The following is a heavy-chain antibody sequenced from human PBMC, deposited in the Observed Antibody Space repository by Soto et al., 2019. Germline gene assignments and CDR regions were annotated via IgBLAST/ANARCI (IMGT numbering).Heavy chain of an antibody. Sequence: SETLSLTCAVYGGSFSGYYWSWIRQPPGKGLEWIGEINHSGSTNYNPSLKRRVTISVDTSKNQFSLKLSSVTAADTAVYYCARGPATVRYFDWLLSFGYWGQGTLVTVSS. CDR3: ARGPATVRYFDWLLSFGY. D-gene: IGHD3-9*01. V-gene: IGHV4-34*01. CDR2: INHSGST. CDR1: GGSFSGYY. J-gene: IGHJ4*02.